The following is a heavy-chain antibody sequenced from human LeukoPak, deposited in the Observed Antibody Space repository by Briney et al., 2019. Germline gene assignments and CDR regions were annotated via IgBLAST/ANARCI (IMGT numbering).Heavy chain of an antibody. D-gene: IGHD3-16*01. CDR2: IDGDGSRA. Sequence: GGSLRLSCAASGFTFNTYWMHWVRQGPGKGLVWVSRIDGDGSRASYADSVKGRFTISRDNAKNTLYLQMNSPRPEDTAVYFCVREAGGSYAFDVWGQGTMVTVSS. CDR3: VREAGGSYAFDV. V-gene: IGHV3-74*01. J-gene: IGHJ3*01. CDR1: GFTFNTYW.